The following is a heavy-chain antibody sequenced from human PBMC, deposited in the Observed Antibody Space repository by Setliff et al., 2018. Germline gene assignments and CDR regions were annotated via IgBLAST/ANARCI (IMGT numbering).Heavy chain of an antibody. CDR1: GFTVSTFS. D-gene: IGHD3-22*01. CDR2: ISDDGSNE. V-gene: IGHV3-30*03. J-gene: IGHJ5*02. Sequence: GGSLRLSCAASGFTVSTFSMHWVRQAPVKGLEWVATISDDGSNEFYADSVKGRFTVFRDNSKNTLYLQMNSLRADDTAMYYCARDGKQYYYDSTGYYRNWFDPWGQGTLVTVSS. CDR3: ARDGKQYYYDSTGYYRNWFDP.